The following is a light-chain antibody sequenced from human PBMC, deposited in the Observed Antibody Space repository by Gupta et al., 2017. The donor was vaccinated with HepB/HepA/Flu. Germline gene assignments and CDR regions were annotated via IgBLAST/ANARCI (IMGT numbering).Light chain of an antibody. CDR2: QDS. Sequence: SYEPTQPPSASVSPAQTASITCSGDKLGDKYSCWYQQKPGHSPVLVIYQDSKRPSGIPDRFSGSNSGTTVTLTISETQAVDEDDYSCQAWDSNTVVFGGGTKLTVL. CDR1: KLGDKY. J-gene: IGLJ2*01. CDR3: QAWDSNTVV. V-gene: IGLV3-1*01.